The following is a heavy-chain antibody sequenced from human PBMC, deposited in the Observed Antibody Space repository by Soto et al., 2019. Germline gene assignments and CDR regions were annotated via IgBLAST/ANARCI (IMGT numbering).Heavy chain of an antibody. V-gene: IGHV1-69*13. CDR1: GGTFSSYA. Sequence: ASVKVSCKASGGTFSSYAISWVRQAPGQGLEWMGGIIPIFGTANYAQKFQGRVTITADESTSTAYMELSSLRSEDTAVYYCARLVPYYYDSSGDAFDIWGQGTMVTVSS. D-gene: IGHD3-22*01. CDR2: IIPIFGTA. CDR3: ARLVPYYYDSSGDAFDI. J-gene: IGHJ3*02.